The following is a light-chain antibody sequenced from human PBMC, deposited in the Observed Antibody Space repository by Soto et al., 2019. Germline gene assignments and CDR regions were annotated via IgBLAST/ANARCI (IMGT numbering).Light chain of an antibody. Sequence: DIQMTQSPSSLSASVGDRVTITCRASRTIAGYVNWYQQRPGEAPNLLIYAASSLQSGVPSRFRGSGSGTDFTLTINSLQPEDFATYYCQQSYSTPRDFGQGTRLEIK. V-gene: IGKV1-39*01. CDR3: QQSYSTPRD. J-gene: IGKJ5*01. CDR1: RTIAGY. CDR2: AAS.